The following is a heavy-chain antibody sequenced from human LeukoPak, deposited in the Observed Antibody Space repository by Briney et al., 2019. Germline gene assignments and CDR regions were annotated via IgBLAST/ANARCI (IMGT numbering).Heavy chain of an antibody. V-gene: IGHV3-15*01. D-gene: IGHD6-13*01. J-gene: IGHJ4*02. CDR1: GFTFSNAW. CDR2: IKSKTHGGTT. CDR3: TASPAPGVGY. Sequence: GGSLRLSCAASGFTFSNAWMSWVRQAPGKGLEWIGRIKSKTHGGTTDYTAPVTGRFAISRDDSKNTIYLQMNSLKIEDTALYYCTASPAPGVGYWGQGTLVTVSS.